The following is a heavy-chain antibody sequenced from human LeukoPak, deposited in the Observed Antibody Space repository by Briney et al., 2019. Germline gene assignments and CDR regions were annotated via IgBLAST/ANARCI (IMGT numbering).Heavy chain of an antibody. CDR3: AKAITLVRLRFDY. V-gene: IGHV1-2*02. J-gene: IGHJ4*02. CDR1: GYTFTGYY. Sequence: ASVKVSCKASGYTFTGYYMHWVRQAPGQGLEYMGWINPDSGGTNYAQKFQGRVTMTRDTSISTAYMELASLTSDDTAVYYCAKAITLVRLRFDYRGQGTLVTVSS. D-gene: IGHD3-10*01. CDR2: INPDSGGT.